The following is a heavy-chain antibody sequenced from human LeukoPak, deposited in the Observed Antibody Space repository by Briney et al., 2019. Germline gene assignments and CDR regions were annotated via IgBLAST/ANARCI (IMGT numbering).Heavy chain of an antibody. D-gene: IGHD6-6*01. Sequence: SETLSLTCTVSGGSISSGSYYWSWIRQPAGKGLEWIGRIYTSGSTNYNPSLKSRVTISVDTSKNQFSLKLSSVTAADTAVYYCARRHVQYTSSSDPYYFDYWGQGTLVTVSS. V-gene: IGHV4-61*02. CDR2: IYTSGST. CDR1: GGSISSGSYY. CDR3: ARRHVQYTSSSDPYYFDY. J-gene: IGHJ4*02.